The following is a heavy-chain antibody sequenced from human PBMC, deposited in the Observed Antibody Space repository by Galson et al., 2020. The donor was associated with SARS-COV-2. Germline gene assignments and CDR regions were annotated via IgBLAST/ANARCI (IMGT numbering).Heavy chain of an antibody. V-gene: IGHV4-39*07. Sequence: SETLSLTCTVSGGSISSSTYYWGWIRQPPGKGLEWIGNIYYNGITYYNPSLKSRLTMSIDTSKNQFSLKLSSVSAAETAVYYCAVISMVRGAVDNCGQGTVVTVSS. CDR1: GGSISSSTYY. D-gene: IGHD3-10*01. CDR3: AVISMVRGAVDN. CDR2: IYYNGIT. J-gene: IGHJ4*02.